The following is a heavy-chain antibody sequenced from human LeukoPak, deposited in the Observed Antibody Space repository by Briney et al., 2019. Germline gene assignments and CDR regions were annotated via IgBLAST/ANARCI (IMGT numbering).Heavy chain of an antibody. Sequence: GGSLRLSCAASGFTFSSYSMNWVRQAPGKGLEWVSSITSSSSYKYYADSVKGRFTISRDNAKNSLYLQMNSLRAEDTAVYYCSREHALGDFWGQGSLVTVSS. CDR3: SREHALGDF. J-gene: IGHJ4*02. CDR2: ITSSSSYK. CDR1: GFTFSSYS. V-gene: IGHV3-21*01. D-gene: IGHD2-2*01.